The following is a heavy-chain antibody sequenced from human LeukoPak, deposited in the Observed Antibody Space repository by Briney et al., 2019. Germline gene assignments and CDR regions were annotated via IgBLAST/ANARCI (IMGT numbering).Heavy chain of an antibody. V-gene: IGHV3-74*01. J-gene: IGHJ6*03. CDR1: GFIFNTHW. Sequence: GGSLRHSCAASGFIFNTHWMHWVRQGPGKGLVWVSRINRDGSSTTYADSVKGRFTVSRDNAKNTLYLQMHSLRAEDTAVYYCVRDVRGVGGDYHYMDVWGKGTTVTVSS. D-gene: IGHD3-10*01. CDR2: INRDGSST. CDR3: VRDVRGVGGDYHYMDV.